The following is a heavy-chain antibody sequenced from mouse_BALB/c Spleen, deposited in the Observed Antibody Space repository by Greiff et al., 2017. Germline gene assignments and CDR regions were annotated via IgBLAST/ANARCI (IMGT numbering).Heavy chain of an antibody. J-gene: IGHJ2*01. Sequence: EVKLVESGGGLVKPGGSLKLSCAASGFTFSSYAMSWVRQTPEKRLEWVATISSGGSYTYYPDSVKGRFTISRDNAKNTLYLQMSSLRSEDTAMYYCARHLNFDHWGQGTTLTVSS. CDR1: GFTFSSYA. V-gene: IGHV5-9-3*01. CDR3: ARHLNFDH. CDR2: ISSGGSYT.